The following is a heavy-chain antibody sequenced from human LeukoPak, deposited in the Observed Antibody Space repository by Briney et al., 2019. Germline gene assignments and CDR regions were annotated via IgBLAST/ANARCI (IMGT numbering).Heavy chain of an antibody. CDR1: GFTFSSYS. Sequence: GGSLRLSCAASGFTFSSYSMNWVRQAPGKGLEWVSYISSSGSTIYYADSVKGRFTISRDNAKNSLYLQMNSLRAEDTAVYYCAKREWELPQYNYFDPWGQGTLVTVSS. D-gene: IGHD1-26*01. CDR2: ISSSGSTI. V-gene: IGHV3-48*04. J-gene: IGHJ5*02. CDR3: AKREWELPQYNYFDP.